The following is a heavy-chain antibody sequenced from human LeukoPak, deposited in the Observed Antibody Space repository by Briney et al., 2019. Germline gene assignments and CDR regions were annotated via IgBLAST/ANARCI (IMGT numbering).Heavy chain of an antibody. Sequence: SETLSLTCTVSGGSISSGGYYWSWIRQHPGTGLEWIGYIYYSGSTYYNPSLKSRVTISVDTSKNQFSLKLSSVTAADTAVYYCARGGHCSSTSCHPMGRYWFDPWGQGTLVTVSS. CDR2: IYYSGST. J-gene: IGHJ5*02. CDR1: GGSISSGGYY. V-gene: IGHV4-31*03. CDR3: ARGGHCSSTSCHPMGRYWFDP. D-gene: IGHD2-2*01.